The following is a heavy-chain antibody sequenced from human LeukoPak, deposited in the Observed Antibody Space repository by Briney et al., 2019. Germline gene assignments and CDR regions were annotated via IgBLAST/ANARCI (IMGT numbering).Heavy chain of an antibody. V-gene: IGHV3-30*03. CDR3: ARVLLLRFLEWPTFDI. Sequence: GRSLRLSCAASGFTFSSYGMHWVRQAPGKGLEWVAVISYDGTNKYYADSVKGRFTISRDNSKNTLYLQMSSLRAEDTAVYYCARVLLLRFLEWPTFDIWGQGTMVTVSS. CDR2: ISYDGTNK. J-gene: IGHJ3*02. CDR1: GFTFSSYG. D-gene: IGHD3-3*01.